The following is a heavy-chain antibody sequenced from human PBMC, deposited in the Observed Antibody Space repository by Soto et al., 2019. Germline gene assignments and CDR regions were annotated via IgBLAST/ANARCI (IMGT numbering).Heavy chain of an antibody. CDR1: GFTFSSYA. CDR3: ASYGPLWFGESFYYGMDV. D-gene: IGHD3-10*01. J-gene: IGHJ6*02. CDR2: ISGSGGST. Sequence: GGSLRLSCAASGFTFSSYAMSWVRQAPGKGLEWVSAISGSGGSTYYADSVKGRFTISRDNSKNTLYLQMDSLRAEDTAVYYCASYGPLWFGESFYYGMDVWGQGTTVTVSS. V-gene: IGHV3-23*01.